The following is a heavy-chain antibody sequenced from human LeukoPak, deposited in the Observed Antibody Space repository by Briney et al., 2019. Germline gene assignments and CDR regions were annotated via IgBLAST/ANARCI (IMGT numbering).Heavy chain of an antibody. J-gene: IGHJ4*02. CDR3: AKDGSTVTTIDY. D-gene: IGHD4-11*01. CDR2: ISYDGSNK. CDR1: GFTFSSYG. Sequence: GGSLRLSCAASGFTFSSYGMHWVRQAPGKGLEWVAAISYDGSNKYYADSVKGRFTISRDNSKNTLYLQMNSLRAEDTAVYYCAKDGSTVTTIDYWGQGTLVTVSS. V-gene: IGHV3-30*18.